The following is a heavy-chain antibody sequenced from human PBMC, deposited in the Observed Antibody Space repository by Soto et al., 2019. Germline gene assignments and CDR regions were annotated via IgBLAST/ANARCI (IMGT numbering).Heavy chain of an antibody. V-gene: IGHV4-30-2*01. CDR3: ARARHYDSSGYRNWFDP. Sequence: TRAVSGGSISSGGYSWSWIRQPPGKGLEWIGYIYHSGSTYYNPSLKSRVTISVDRSKNQFSLKLSSVTAADTAVYYCARARHYDSSGYRNWFDPWGQGTLVTVSS. J-gene: IGHJ5*02. CDR1: GGSISSGGYS. CDR2: IYHSGST. D-gene: IGHD3-22*01.